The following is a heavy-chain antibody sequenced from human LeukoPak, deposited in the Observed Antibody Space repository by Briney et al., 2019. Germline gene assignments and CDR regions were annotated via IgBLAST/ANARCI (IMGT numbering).Heavy chain of an antibody. CDR1: GFNFSNYS. CDR3: AKGVYSVFPDSRVLDY. D-gene: IGHD5/OR15-5a*01. J-gene: IGHJ4*02. CDR2: ISSSSTYI. Sequence: GGSLRLSCEASGFNFSNYSMNWVRQAPGKGPEWVSSISSSSTYIYYADSVKGRFTLSRDNSKNTLYLQMSSLSAEDTAVYYCAKGVYSVFPDSRVLDYWGQGTLVTVSS. V-gene: IGHV3-21*04.